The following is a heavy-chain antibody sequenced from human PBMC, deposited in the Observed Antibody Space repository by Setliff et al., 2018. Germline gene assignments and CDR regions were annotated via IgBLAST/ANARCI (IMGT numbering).Heavy chain of an antibody. CDR3: ARDPHYDPTYSLPGHAFDF. CDR2: XFXXXXX. CDR1: GYSISNGFY. D-gene: IGHD3-22*01. V-gene: IGHV4-38-2*02. Sequence: SETLSLTCAVSGYSISNGFYWGWIRQSPVKGLEWIGSXFXXXXXXXXXXLXXXAXXSLDASKNQFALKLTSATAADTAVYYCARDPHYDPTYSLPGHAFDFWGQGIMVTVSS. J-gene: IGHJ3*01.